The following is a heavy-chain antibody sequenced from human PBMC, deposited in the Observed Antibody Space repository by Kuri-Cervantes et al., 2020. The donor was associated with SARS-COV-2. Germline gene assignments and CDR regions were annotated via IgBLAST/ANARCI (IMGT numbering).Heavy chain of an antibody. Sequence: GGSLRLSCAASGFTFSSYSMYWVRQAPGKGLEWVSYISSSSSTIYYADSVKGRFTISRDSAKNSLYLQMNSLRAENTAVYYCARDSGSDYWGQGTLVTVSS. D-gene: IGHD3-10*01. CDR3: ARDSGSDY. CDR2: ISSSSSTI. V-gene: IGHV3-48*01. CDR1: GFTFSSYS. J-gene: IGHJ4*02.